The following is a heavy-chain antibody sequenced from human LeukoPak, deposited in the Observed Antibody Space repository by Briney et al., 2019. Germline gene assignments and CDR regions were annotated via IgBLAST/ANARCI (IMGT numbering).Heavy chain of an antibody. CDR2: ISGSGGST. V-gene: IGHV3-23*01. CDR1: GFTFSGYA. J-gene: IGHJ5*02. CDR3: ARDSTPNWFDP. Sequence: GGSLRLSCAASGFTFSGYAMSWVRQAPGKGLEWVSAISGSGGSTYYADSVKGRFTISRDNSKNTLYLQMNSLRAEDTAVYYCARDSTPNWFDPWGQGTLVTVSS.